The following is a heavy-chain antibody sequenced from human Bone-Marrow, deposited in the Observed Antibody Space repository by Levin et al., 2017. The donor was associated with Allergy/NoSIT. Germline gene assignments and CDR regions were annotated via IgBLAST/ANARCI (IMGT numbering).Heavy chain of an antibody. Sequence: PGGFLRLSCAVSGFTVSNNYMSWIRQAPGKGLEWVSNIYSGGTTNYAGSVRGRYTISRDSSKNTLYLQMNSLRAEDTAVYYCARHSGSYYIGGDYWGQGTLVTVSS. CDR3: ARHSGSYYIGGDY. D-gene: IGHD3-10*01. CDR1: GFTVSNNY. CDR2: IYSGGTT. J-gene: IGHJ4*02. V-gene: IGHV3-66*02.